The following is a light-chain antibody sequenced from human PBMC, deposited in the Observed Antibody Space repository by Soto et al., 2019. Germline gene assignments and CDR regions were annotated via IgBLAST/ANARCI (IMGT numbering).Light chain of an antibody. CDR3: QQRSSSIT. J-gene: IGKJ5*01. CDR1: QSVSSY. CDR2: DAS. Sequence: EIVLTQSPATLSLSPGERATLSCRASQSVSSYLAWYQQKPGQPPRLLIYDASNRATGIPARFSGSGSGTDFTLTISGLELEDFVVYYCQQRSSSITFGQGTRLEIK. V-gene: IGKV3-11*01.